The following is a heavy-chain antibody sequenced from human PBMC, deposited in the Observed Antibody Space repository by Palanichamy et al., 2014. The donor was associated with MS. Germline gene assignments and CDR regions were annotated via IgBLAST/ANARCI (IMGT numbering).Heavy chain of an antibody. CDR3: ARDGGSGSYWGFDY. CDR1: GFTFSSYW. CDR2: IKQDGSEK. D-gene: IGHD1-26*01. Sequence: EVQLVESGGGLVQPGGSLRLSCAASGFTFSSYWMSWVRQAPGKGLEWVANIKQDGSEKYYVDSVQGRFTISRDNAKNSLYLQMNSLRAEDTAVYYCARDGGSGSYWGFDYWGQGTLVTVSS. V-gene: IGHV3-7*03. J-gene: IGHJ4*02.